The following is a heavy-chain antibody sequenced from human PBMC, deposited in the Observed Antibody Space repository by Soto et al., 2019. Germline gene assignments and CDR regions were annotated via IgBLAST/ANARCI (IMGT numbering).Heavy chain of an antibody. V-gene: IGHV6-1*01. D-gene: IGHD1-26*01. CDR2: AYYRSKWYN. J-gene: IGHJ3*02. CDR3: ARDLSLGSYWPLDI. Sequence: QTLPLTCPISGDSVSSNSAAWNWSRQSPSRGLEWLGRAYYRSKWYNDYAVSVKSRITINPDTSKNPFSLQLNSVTPEDTAVYYCARDLSLGSYWPLDIWGQGTMVTVSS. CDR1: GDSVSSNSAA.